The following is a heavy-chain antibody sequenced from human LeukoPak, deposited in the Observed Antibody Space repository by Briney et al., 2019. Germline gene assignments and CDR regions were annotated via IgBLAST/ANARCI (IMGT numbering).Heavy chain of an antibody. CDR2: IIPILDIT. V-gene: IGHV1-69*04. D-gene: IGHD5-24*01. J-gene: IGHJ4*02. CDR1: GDTFSSHA. CDR3: ARDGIEMATFDY. Sequence: SVKVSCKASGDTFSSHAVSWVRQAPGQGLEWMGRIIPILDITNYAQKFQGRVTITADKSTSTVYMEVSSLRFEDTAVYYCARDGIEMATFDYWGQGTLVTVSS.